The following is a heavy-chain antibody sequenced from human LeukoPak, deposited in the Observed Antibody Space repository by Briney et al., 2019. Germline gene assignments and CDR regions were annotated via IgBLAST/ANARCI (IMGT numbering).Heavy chain of an antibody. CDR1: GGTFSSYA. CDR2: INAGNGNT. J-gene: IGHJ1*01. CDR3: ARPTYCTNGVCPEYFQH. Sequence: GASVKVSCKASGGTFSSYAISWVRQAPGQRLEWMGWINAGNGNTKYSQKFQGRVTFTRDTSASTAYMELSSLRSEDTAVYYCARPTYCTNGVCPEYFQHWGQGTLVTVSS. V-gene: IGHV1-3*01. D-gene: IGHD2-8*01.